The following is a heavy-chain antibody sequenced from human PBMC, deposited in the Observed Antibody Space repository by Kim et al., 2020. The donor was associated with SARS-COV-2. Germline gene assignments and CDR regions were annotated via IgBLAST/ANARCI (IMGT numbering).Heavy chain of an antibody. Sequence: GGSLRLSCAASGFTFSDAWMSWVRQAPGKGLEWVGRIQSKTDGGTPDYAAPVKGRFSISRDDSKNTLYLQMNSLKTEDTAVYYFFTDRGALTAWGQGTLVTVSS. CDR1: GFTFSDAW. CDR3: FTDRGALTA. CDR2: IQSKTDGGTP. J-gene: IGHJ4*02. D-gene: IGHD2-21*02. V-gene: IGHV3-15*01.